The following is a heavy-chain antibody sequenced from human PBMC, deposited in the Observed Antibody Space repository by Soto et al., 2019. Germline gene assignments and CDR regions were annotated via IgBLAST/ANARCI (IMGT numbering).Heavy chain of an antibody. J-gene: IGHJ4*02. CDR3: ARDRVVTAIYNFDY. CDR1: GFTFSSYG. V-gene: IGHV3-33*01. CDR2: IWYDGSNK. D-gene: IGHD2-21*02. Sequence: PGGSLRLSCAASGFTFSSYGMHWVRQAPGKGLEWVAVIWYDGSNKYYADSVKGRFTISRDNSKNTLYLQMNSLRAEDTAVYYCARDRVVTAIYNFDYWGQGTLVTVSS.